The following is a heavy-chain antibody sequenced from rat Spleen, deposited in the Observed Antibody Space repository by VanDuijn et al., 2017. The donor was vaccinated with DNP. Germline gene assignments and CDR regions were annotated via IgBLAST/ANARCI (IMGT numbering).Heavy chain of an antibody. Sequence: EVQLVESGGGLVQPGRSLKLSCAASGFTFSNYDTAWVRQAPTKGLEWVASISPSGGSTYYRDSVKGRFTVSRDNAKSSLYLQMDSLRSEDTATYYCARHRLGAFDYWGQGVMVTVSS. D-gene: IGHD5-1*01. CDR3: ARHRLGAFDY. V-gene: IGHV5-25*01. J-gene: IGHJ2*01. CDR2: ISPSGGST. CDR1: GFTFSNYD.